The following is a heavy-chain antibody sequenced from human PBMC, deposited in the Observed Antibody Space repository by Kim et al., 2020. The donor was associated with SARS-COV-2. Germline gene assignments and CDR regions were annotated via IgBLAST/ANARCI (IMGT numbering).Heavy chain of an antibody. Sequence: GGSLRLSCAASGFTFSKFGMHWVRQAPGKGLEWVAVISYDGYNKYYGDSVQGRSTISRDSSKNTLYLQMNGLRTEDTAVYYCAKGGVHGDYIHDAFDIWGQGIMVTVSS. V-gene: IGHV3-30*18. D-gene: IGHD4-17*01. CDR3: AKGGVHGDYIHDAFDI. CDR1: GFTFSKFG. CDR2: ISYDGYNK. J-gene: IGHJ3*02.